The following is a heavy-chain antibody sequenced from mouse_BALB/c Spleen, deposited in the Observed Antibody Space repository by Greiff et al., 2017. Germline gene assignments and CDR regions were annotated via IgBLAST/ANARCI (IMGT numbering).Heavy chain of an antibody. CDR2: IDPANGNT. D-gene: IGHD2-14*01. V-gene: IGHV14-3*02. CDR3: ARRIYYRYDDAMDY. Sequence: EVQLVESGAELVKPGASVKLSCTASGFNIKDTYMHWVKQRPEQGLEWIGRIDPANGNTKYDPKFQGKATITADTSSNTAYLQLSSLTSEDTAVYYCARRIYYRYDDAMDYWGQGTSVTVSS. CDR1: GFNIKDTY. J-gene: IGHJ4*01.